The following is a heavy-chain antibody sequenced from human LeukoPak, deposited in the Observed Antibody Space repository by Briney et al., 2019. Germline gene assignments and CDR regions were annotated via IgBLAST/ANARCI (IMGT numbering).Heavy chain of an antibody. D-gene: IGHD3-9*01. J-gene: IGHJ4*02. CDR1: GFTFSSYN. V-gene: IGHV3-21*01. CDR3: ARVTLTGYYAFDY. CDR2: ISSTSSYI. Sequence: GGSLRLSCAASGFTFSSYNMNWVGQAPGKGLEWVSSISSTSSYINYADSVKGRFTISRDKAKNSLYLQMNSLRAEDTAVYYCARVTLTGYYAFDYWGQGTLVTVSS.